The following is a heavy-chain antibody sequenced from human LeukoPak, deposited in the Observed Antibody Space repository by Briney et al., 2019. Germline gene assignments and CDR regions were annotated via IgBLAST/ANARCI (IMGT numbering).Heavy chain of an antibody. Sequence: PSETLSLTCTVSGGSISSYYWSWIRQPPGKGLEWIGYIYHSGSTYYNPSLKSRVTISVDRSKNQFSLKLSSVTAADTAVYYCARFDSSGYYFDYWGQGTLVTVSS. CDR3: ARFDSSGYYFDY. J-gene: IGHJ4*02. V-gene: IGHV4-59*12. CDR2: IYHSGST. CDR1: GGSISSYY. D-gene: IGHD3-22*01.